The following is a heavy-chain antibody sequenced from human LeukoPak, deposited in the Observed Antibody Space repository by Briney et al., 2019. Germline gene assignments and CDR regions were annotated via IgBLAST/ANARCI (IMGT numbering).Heavy chain of an antibody. V-gene: IGHV4-34*01. Sequence: SETLSLTCAVYGGSFSGYYWSWIRQPPGKGLEWIGEINHSGSTNYNPSLKSRVTISVDTSKNQFSLKLSSVTAADTAVYYCARANPPHYYDSSGSLLAIDYWGQGTLVTVSS. CDR1: GGSFSGYY. CDR2: INHSGST. D-gene: IGHD3-22*01. J-gene: IGHJ4*02. CDR3: ARANPPHYYDSSGSLLAIDY.